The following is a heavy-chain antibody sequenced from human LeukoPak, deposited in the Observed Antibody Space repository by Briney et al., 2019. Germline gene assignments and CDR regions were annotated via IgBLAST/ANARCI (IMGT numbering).Heavy chain of an antibody. CDR1: GFTVSSNY. CDR2: IYSGGST. Sequence: GGSLRLSCAASGFTVSSNYMSWVRQAPGKGLEWVSVIYSGGSTYYADSVKGRFTISRDNAKNSLYLQMDSLRAEDTAVYYCARVPAGRDYWGQETLVTVSS. J-gene: IGHJ4*02. D-gene: IGHD2-2*01. CDR3: ARVPAGRDY. V-gene: IGHV3-53*01.